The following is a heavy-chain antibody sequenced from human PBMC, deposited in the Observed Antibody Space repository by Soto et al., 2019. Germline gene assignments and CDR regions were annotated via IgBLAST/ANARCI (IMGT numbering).Heavy chain of an antibody. J-gene: IGHJ6*02. V-gene: IGHV3-48*01. Sequence: GGSLRLSCGASGFTFSSYSMNWVRQAPGKGLEWISHISASSRTLFYADSVKGRFTISRDNAKNSLYLQMNSLRAEDTAVYYFARSYYDSSASYASYGMDVRGQGTTVTVSS. CDR2: ISASSRTL. D-gene: IGHD3-22*01. CDR1: GFTFSSYS. CDR3: ARSYYDSSASYASYGMDV.